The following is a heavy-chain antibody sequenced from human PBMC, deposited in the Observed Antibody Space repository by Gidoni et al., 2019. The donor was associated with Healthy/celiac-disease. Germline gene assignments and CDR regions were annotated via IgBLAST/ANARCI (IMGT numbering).Heavy chain of an antibody. CDR3: ASAFHFEYCSSSEFDP. J-gene: IGHJ5*02. V-gene: IGHV3-9*01. CDR2: ISWNSGSI. CDR1: GFTGDDYA. Sequence: EGQLVESGGGWVQPGRYLRISCAACGFTGDDYAMHWVRQAPGKGLEWVSGISWNSGSIGYADSVKGRFTISRDNAKNSLYLQMNSLRAEDTALYYCASAFHFEYCSSSEFDPWGQGTLVTVSS. D-gene: IGHD6-6*01.